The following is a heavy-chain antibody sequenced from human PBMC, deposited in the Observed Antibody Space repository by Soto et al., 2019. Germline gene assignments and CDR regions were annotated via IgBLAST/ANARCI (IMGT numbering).Heavy chain of an antibody. D-gene: IGHD3-10*01. J-gene: IGHJ6*02. CDR1: GFTFSSYA. V-gene: IGHV3-23*01. CDR3: AKKGFGTGSYYNYYYYYGMDV. CDR2: ISGSGGST. Sequence: GGSLRLSCAASGFTFSSYAMSWVRQAPGKGLEWVSAISGSGGSTYYADPVKGRFTISRDNSKKTLYMQMNRPRAEDAAVYYCAKKGFGTGSYYNYYYYYGMDVWGQGTTVTVSS.